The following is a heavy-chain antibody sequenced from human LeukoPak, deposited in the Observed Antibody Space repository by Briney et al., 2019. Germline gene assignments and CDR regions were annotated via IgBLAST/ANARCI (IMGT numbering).Heavy chain of an antibody. V-gene: IGHV5-51*01. CDR3: ARLSWNYYDSSGYYNDGWFDP. CDR2: IYPGDSDT. J-gene: IGHJ5*02. Sequence: GESLKISCKGSGYSFTSYWIGWVRQMPGKGLEWMGIIYPGDSDTRYSPSFQGQVTISADKSISTAYLQWSSLKASDTAMYYCARLSWNYYDSSGYYNDGWFDPWGQGTLATVSS. D-gene: IGHD3-22*01. CDR1: GYSFTSYW.